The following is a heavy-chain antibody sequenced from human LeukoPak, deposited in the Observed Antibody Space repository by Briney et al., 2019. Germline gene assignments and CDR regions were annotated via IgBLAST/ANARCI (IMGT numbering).Heavy chain of an antibody. V-gene: IGHV1-18*01. CDR2: ISAYNGNA. J-gene: IGHJ6*03. Sequence: ASVKVSCKASGYTFTSYGISWVRQAPGQGLEWMGWISAYNGNANYAQKLQGRVTMTTDTSTSTAYMELSSLRSEDTAVYYCARGTSTREGDYDFWSGYYLYYYYMDVWGKGTTVTVSS. D-gene: IGHD3-3*01. CDR1: GYTFTSYG. CDR3: ARGTSTREGDYDFWSGYYLYYYYMDV.